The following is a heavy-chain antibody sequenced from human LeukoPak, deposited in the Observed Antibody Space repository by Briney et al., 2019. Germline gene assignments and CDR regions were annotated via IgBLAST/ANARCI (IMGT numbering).Heavy chain of an antibody. V-gene: IGHV4-34*01. CDR3: ARLGAYGDYRAAPFDY. CDR1: GGSFSGYY. Sequence: SETLSLTCAVYGGSFSGYYWSWIRQPPGKGLEWIGSIYYSGSTYYNPSLKSRVTISVDTSKSQFSLKLSSVTAAETAVYYCARLGAYGDYRAAPFDYWGQGTLVTVSS. CDR2: IYYSGST. D-gene: IGHD4-17*01. J-gene: IGHJ4*02.